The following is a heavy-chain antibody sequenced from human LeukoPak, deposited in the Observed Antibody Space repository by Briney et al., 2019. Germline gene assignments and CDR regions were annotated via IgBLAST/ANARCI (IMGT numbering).Heavy chain of an antibody. Sequence: PGGSLRLSCAASGFTFSSYWMSWVRQAPGKGLEWVANIKQDGSEKYYVDSVKGRFTISRDNAKNSLYLQMNSLRAEDMAVYYCARVPHVLRYFDWYSVWGQGTLVTVSS. D-gene: IGHD3-9*01. CDR2: IKQDGSEK. J-gene: IGHJ4*02. CDR3: ARVPHVLRYFDWYSV. V-gene: IGHV3-7*04. CDR1: GFTFSSYW.